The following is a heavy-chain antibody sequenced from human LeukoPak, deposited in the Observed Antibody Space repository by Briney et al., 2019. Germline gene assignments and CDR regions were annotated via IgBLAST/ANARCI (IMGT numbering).Heavy chain of an antibody. D-gene: IGHD3-22*01. CDR1: GFTFSSYW. Sequence: GGSLRLSCAASGFTFSSYWMHRVRQAPGKGLVWVSRINSDGSSTSYADSVKGRFTISRDNAKNTLYLQMNSLRAEDTAVYYCARGPPYYYDSSHVDYWGQGTLVTVSS. J-gene: IGHJ4*02. V-gene: IGHV3-74*01. CDR3: ARGPPYYYDSSHVDY. CDR2: INSDGSST.